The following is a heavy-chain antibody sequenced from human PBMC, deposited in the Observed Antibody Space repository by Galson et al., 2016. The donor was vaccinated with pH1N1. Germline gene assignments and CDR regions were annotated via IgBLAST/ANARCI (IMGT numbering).Heavy chain of an antibody. CDR2: IYYNGST. CDR3: ARHLHVPGFKGIDS. V-gene: IGHV4-59*08. Sequence: SETLSLTCTVSGDSINSHYWGWIRQTPGKGLECMGYIYYNGSTTYNPSVASRVTISVDTPKNQFSLNLDFVTAADTAIYYCARHLHVPGFKGIDSWGQGTMVTVSP. CDR1: GDSINSHY. D-gene: IGHD5-24*01. J-gene: IGHJ3*01.